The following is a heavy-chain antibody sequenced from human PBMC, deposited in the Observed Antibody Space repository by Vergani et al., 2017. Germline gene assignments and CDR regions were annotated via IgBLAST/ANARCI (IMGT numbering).Heavy chain of an antibody. V-gene: IGHV4-59*05. J-gene: IGHJ4*02. CDR2: IYYSGST. Sequence: QVQLQESGPGLVKPSETLSLTCTVSGGSISSYYWNWIRQPAGKGLEWIGRIYYSGSTYYNPSLKSRVTISVDTSKNQFSLKLSSVTATDTAVYYCARPLVGATTAFDYWGQGTLVTVSS. D-gene: IGHD1-26*01. CDR3: ARPLVGATTAFDY. CDR1: GGSISSYY.